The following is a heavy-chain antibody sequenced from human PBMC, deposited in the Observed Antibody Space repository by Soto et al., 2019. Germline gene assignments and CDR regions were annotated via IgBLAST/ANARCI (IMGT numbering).Heavy chain of an antibody. CDR3: ARGGLRYFDWSPMDV. J-gene: IGHJ6*02. D-gene: IGHD3-9*01. CDR2: INPNSGGT. Sequence: GASVKVSGKASGYTFTGYYMHWVRQAPGQGLEWMGWINPNSGGTNYAQKFQGWVTMTRDTSISTAYMELSRLRSDDTAVYYCARGGLRYFDWSPMDVWGQGTTVTVSS. CDR1: GYTFTGYY. V-gene: IGHV1-2*04.